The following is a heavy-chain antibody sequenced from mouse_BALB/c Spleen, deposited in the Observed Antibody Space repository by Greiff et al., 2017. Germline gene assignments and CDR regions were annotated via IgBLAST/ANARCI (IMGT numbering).Heavy chain of an antibody. V-gene: IGHV5-6*01. Sequence: EVQLVESGGDLVKPGGSLKLSCAASGFTFSSYGMSWVRQTPDKRLEWVATISSGGSYTYYPDSVKGRFTISRDNAKNTLYLQMSSLKSEDTAMYYCARFGNSGGDWGQGTTLTVSS. CDR2: ISSGGSYT. J-gene: IGHJ2*01. D-gene: IGHD2-1*01. CDR3: ARFGNSGGD. CDR1: GFTFSSYG.